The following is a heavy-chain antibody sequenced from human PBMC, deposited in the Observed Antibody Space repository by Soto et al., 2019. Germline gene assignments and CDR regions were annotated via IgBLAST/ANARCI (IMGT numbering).Heavy chain of an antibody. CDR1: GGSISSGGYS. J-gene: IGHJ5*02. Sequence: QLQLQESGSGLVKPSQTLSLTCAVSGGSISSGGYSWRWIRKPPGKGLEWIGYIYHSGSTYYNPSLKSRVTISVDRSKNQFSLKLSSVTAADTAVYYCARGSRGYSYWFDPWGQGTLVTVSS. CDR2: IYHSGST. D-gene: IGHD5-18*01. V-gene: IGHV4-30-2*01. CDR3: ARGSRGYSYWFDP.